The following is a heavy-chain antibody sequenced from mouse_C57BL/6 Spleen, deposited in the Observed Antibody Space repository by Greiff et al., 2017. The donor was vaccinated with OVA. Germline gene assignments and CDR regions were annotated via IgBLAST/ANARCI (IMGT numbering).Heavy chain of an antibody. Sequence: QVQLQQPGAELVKPGASVKMSCKASGYTFTSYWITWVKQRPGQGLAWIGDIYPGSGSTNYNEKFKSKATLTVDTSSSTAYMQLSSLTSEDSAVYYCARAGGGYDHFDYWGQGTTLTVSS. CDR3: ARAGGGYDHFDY. J-gene: IGHJ2*01. CDR1: GYTFTSYW. D-gene: IGHD2-3*01. CDR2: IYPGSGST. V-gene: IGHV1-55*01.